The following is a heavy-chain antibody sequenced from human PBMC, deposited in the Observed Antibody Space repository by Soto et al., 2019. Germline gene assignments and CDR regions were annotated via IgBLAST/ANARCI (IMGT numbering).Heavy chain of an antibody. V-gene: IGHV1-46*03. CDR2: INPSGGST. CDR3: ARDSAYYYGSGWFDP. Sequence: ASVKVSCKASGYTFASYYMHWVRQAPGQGLEWMGIINPSGGSTSYAQKFQGRVTMTRDTSTSTVYMELSSLRSEDTAVYYCARDSAYYYGSGWFDPWGQGTLVTVS. CDR1: GYTFASYY. J-gene: IGHJ5*02. D-gene: IGHD3-10*01.